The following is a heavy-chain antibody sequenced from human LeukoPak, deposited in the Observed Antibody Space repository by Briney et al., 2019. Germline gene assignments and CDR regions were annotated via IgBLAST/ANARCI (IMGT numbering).Heavy chain of an antibody. CDR2: ISYDGNNK. V-gene: IGHV3-30-3*01. Sequence: GGSLRLSCAASGFTFSNYAMHWVRQAPGKGLEWVAVISYDGNNKYYADSVKGRFTISRDNPKSSLYLQINSLRTEDTAVYYCARGYCSSTSCYKNWFDPWGQGTLVTVSS. D-gene: IGHD2-2*02. CDR3: ARGYCSSTSCYKNWFDP. J-gene: IGHJ5*02. CDR1: GFTFSNYA.